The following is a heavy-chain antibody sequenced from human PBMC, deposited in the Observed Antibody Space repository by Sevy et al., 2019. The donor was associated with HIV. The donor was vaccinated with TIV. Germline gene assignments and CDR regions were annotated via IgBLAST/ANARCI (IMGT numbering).Heavy chain of an antibody. CDR3: ARAHYNYFDT. CDR2: INTNSGNP. CDR1: GYTFTNYG. V-gene: IGHV7-4-1*01. Sequence: ASVKVSCKGSGYTFTNYGLIWVRQAPGHGLEYMGRINTNSGNPTFAPGFAGRFVFSLDTFVSTAFLQIDSLKAEDTALYYCARAHYNYFDTWGQGSLVTASS. D-gene: IGHD3-9*01. J-gene: IGHJ4*02.